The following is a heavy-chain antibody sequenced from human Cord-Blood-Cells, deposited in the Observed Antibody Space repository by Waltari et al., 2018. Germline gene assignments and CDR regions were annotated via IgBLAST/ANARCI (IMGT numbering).Heavy chain of an antibody. CDR2: ISAYNGNT. CDR1: WYTFTSYC. J-gene: IGHJ4*02. D-gene: IGHD3-10*01. Sequence: QVQMVPSGAEVNQPAASVNVSCKASWYTFTSYCITRVRLGPGQGLEWMGWISAYNGNTNYAQKLQGRVTMTTDTSTSTAYMELRSLRSDDTAVYYCARVDYYGSGSYDYWGQGTLVTVSS. CDR3: ARVDYYGSGSYDY. V-gene: IGHV1-18*01.